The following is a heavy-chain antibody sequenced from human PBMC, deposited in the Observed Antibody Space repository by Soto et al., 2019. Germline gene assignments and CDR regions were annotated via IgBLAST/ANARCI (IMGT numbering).Heavy chain of an antibody. CDR2: ISAYNGNT. Sequence: ASVKVSCKTSGYTFTNFGLSWVRQAPGQGLEWMGWISAYNGNTNYAQNFQGRVTITRDTSASTAYMELSSLRSEDTAVYYCAREIAAAGIYYFDYWGQGTLVTVSS. CDR3: AREIAAAGIYYFDY. J-gene: IGHJ4*02. CDR1: GYTFTNFG. V-gene: IGHV1-18*01. D-gene: IGHD6-13*01.